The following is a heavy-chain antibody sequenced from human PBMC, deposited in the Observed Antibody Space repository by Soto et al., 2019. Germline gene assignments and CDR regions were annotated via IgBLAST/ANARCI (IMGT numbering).Heavy chain of an antibody. Sequence: SETLSLTCTVSGGSISSGDYYWSWIRQPPGKGLEWIGYIYYSGSTYYNPSLKSRVTISVDTSKNQFSLKLSSVTAADTAVYYCARDKYGSGSYYKYNWFDPWGQGTLVTVSS. D-gene: IGHD3-10*01. J-gene: IGHJ5*02. CDR1: GGSISSGDYY. CDR2: IYYSGST. CDR3: ARDKYGSGSYYKYNWFDP. V-gene: IGHV4-30-4*01.